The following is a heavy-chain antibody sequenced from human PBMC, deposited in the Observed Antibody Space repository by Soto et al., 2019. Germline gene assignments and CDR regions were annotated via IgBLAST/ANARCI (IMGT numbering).Heavy chain of an antibody. J-gene: IGHJ3*02. D-gene: IGHD3-22*01. CDR2: ISSTVSTI. Sequence: GGSMRLSCAASTVTFSDYAISWIRQAPGKGLEWVSYISSTVSTISYADSVKGRFTISRDNAKNSLYLQMNSLRAEDTAVYYCARDGDYYDSSGYFLRDAFDIWGQGTMVTVSS. CDR3: ARDGDYYDSSGYFLRDAFDI. CDR1: TVTFSDYA. V-gene: IGHV3-11*01.